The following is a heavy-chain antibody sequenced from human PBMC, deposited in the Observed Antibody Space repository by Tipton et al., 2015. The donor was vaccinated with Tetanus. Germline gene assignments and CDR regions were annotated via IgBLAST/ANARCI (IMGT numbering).Heavy chain of an antibody. J-gene: IGHJ6*02. CDR3: VRRWFGTQYYFGIDV. CDR2: IKQDGSAE. CDR1: GFTFSSHW. D-gene: IGHD2/OR15-2a*01. Sequence: SLRLSCEASGFTFSSHWMSWVRQDPGKGLEWVANIKQDGSAEFYVDSVKGRFTISRDNSKNSLSLQMNSLRADDTAVYYCVRRWFGTQYYFGIDVWGQGTTVTVSS. V-gene: IGHV3-7*01.